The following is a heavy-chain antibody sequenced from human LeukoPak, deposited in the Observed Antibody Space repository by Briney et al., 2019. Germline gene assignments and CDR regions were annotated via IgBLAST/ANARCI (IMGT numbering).Heavy chain of an antibody. J-gene: IGHJ4*02. CDR3: ARDREDIVVVPDYYFDY. D-gene: IGHD2-2*01. CDR1: GFTFSSYS. Sequence: GGSLRLSCAASGFTFSSYSMNWVRQAPGKGLEWVPSISSSSSYIYYADSVKGRFTISRDNAKNSLYLQMNSLRAEDTAVYYCARDREDIVVVPDYYFDYWGQGTLVTVSS. V-gene: IGHV3-21*01. CDR2: ISSSSSYI.